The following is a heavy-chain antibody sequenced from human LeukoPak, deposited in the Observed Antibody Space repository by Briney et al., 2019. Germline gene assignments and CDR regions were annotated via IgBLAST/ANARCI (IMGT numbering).Heavy chain of an antibody. Sequence: PSETLSLTCTVSGGSISSGSYYWSWIRQPAGKGLEWIGRIYTSGSTNYNPSLKSRVTISVDTSKNQFSLKLSSVTAADTAVYYCARGGRVGLRGFDYWGQGTLVTVSS. CDR3: ARGGRVGLRGFDY. D-gene: IGHD3-16*01. CDR1: GGSISSGSYY. J-gene: IGHJ4*02. V-gene: IGHV4-61*02. CDR2: IYTSGST.